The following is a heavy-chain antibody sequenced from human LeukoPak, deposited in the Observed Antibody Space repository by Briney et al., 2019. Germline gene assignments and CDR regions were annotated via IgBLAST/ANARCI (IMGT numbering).Heavy chain of an antibody. CDR2: ISGSGGST. D-gene: IGHD2-21*02. J-gene: IGHJ4*02. CDR3: AKDLVVVTAIPGDYFDY. V-gene: IGHV3-23*01. CDR1: GFTFRTYS. Sequence: GGSLRLSCAASGFTFRTYSMTWVRQAPGKGLEWVSGISGSGGSTYYADSVKGRFTISRDNSKNTLYLQMNSLRAEDTAVYYCAKDLVVVTAIPGDYFDYWGQGTLVTVSS.